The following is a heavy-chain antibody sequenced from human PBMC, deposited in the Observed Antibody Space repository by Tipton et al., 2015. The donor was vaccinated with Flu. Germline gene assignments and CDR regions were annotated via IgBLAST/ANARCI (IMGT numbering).Heavy chain of an antibody. Sequence: TLSLTCGVSGYSISSSYYWGWIRQPPGKGLEWIGSIYHSGSTDYNPSLRSRVTMSVDASKNQFSLNLSSVTAADTAVYYCARDLYSSGWYFQHWGQGTLVTVTS. CDR3: ARDLYSSGWYFQH. V-gene: IGHV4-38-2*02. J-gene: IGHJ1*01. CDR1: GYSISSSYY. CDR2: IYHSGST. D-gene: IGHD6-19*01.